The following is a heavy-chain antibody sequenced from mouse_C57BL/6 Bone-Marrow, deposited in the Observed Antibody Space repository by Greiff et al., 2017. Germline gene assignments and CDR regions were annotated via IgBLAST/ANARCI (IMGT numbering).Heavy chain of an antibody. CDR3: TRWLPLNYAMDY. CDR2: ISSGGDYI. D-gene: IGHD1-2*01. J-gene: IGHJ4*01. Sequence: EVQGVESGEGLVKPGGSLKLSCAASGFTFSSYAMSWVRQTPEKRLEWVAYISSGGDYIYYADTVKGRFTISRDNARNTLYLQMSSLKSEDTAMYYFTRWLPLNYAMDYWGQGTSVTVSS. V-gene: IGHV5-9-1*02. CDR1: GFTFSSYA.